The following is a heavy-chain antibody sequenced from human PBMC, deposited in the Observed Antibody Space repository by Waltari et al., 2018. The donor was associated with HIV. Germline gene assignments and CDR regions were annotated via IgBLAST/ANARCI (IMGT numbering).Heavy chain of an antibody. CDR1: GFPFDDYA. J-gene: IGHJ5*02. Sequence: EVQLVESGGGLVQPGRSLTLSCVSSGFPFDDYAMTWLRQVPGKGLELVSGISWNGGGIGYADSVKGRFTNSRDNAKNSLYLQMNSLRAEDTAMYDCAKDRSGNYYNPWFDPWGQGTLVTVSS. CDR2: ISWNGGGI. CDR3: AKDRSGNYYNPWFDP. V-gene: IGHV3-9*01. D-gene: IGHD3-10*01.